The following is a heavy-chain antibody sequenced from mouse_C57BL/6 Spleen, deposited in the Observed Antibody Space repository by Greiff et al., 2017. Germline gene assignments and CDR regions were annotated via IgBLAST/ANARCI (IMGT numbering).Heavy chain of an antibody. J-gene: IGHJ4*01. CDR1: GYTFTDYE. CDR2: IDPETGGT. CDR3: TRRRAYDGYYIPYYYAMDY. D-gene: IGHD2-3*01. V-gene: IGHV1-15*01. Sequence: QVQLQQSGAELVRPGASVTLSCKASGYTFTDYEMHWVKQTPVHGLEWIGAIDPETGGTAYNQKFKGKAILTADKSSSTAYMELRSLTSEDSAVYYCTRRRAYDGYYIPYYYAMDYWGQGTSVTVSS.